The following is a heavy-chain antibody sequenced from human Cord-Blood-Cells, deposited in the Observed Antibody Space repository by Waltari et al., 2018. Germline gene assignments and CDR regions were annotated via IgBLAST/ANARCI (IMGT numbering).Heavy chain of an antibody. CDR3: ATTYYDILTGYYDY. V-gene: IGHV4-34*01. D-gene: IGHD3-9*01. Sequence: QVQLQQWGAGLLKPSETLSLTCAVYGGSFSGYYWSWIRQPPGKGLEWIGEINHSGSTNYNPSLKSRVTISVDTAKNQFSLKLGSVTAADTAVYYCATTYYDILTGYYDYWGQGTLVTVSS. J-gene: IGHJ4*02. CDR2: INHSGST. CDR1: GGSFSGYY.